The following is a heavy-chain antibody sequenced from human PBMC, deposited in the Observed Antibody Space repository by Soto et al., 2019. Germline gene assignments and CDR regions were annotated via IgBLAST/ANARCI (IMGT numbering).Heavy chain of an antibody. D-gene: IGHD2-8*01. Sequence: SETLSLTCTVSGGSISSSSYYWGWIRQPPGKGLEWIGSIFYSGSTYYNPSLKSRVTISVDTSKNQFSLKLSSVTAADTAVYYCARQDIVLMVYANDYWGQGTLVTVSS. CDR1: GGSISSSSYY. J-gene: IGHJ4*02. CDR2: IFYSGST. V-gene: IGHV4-39*01. CDR3: ARQDIVLMVYANDY.